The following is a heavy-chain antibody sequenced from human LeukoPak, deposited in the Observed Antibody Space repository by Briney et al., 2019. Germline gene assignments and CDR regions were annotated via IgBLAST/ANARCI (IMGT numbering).Heavy chain of an antibody. V-gene: IGHV4-59*01. CDR2: IYYSGST. D-gene: IGHD5-24*01. CDR1: GGSISSYY. CDR3: ARVLRDGYNYWFDP. Sequence: SETLSLTYTVSGGSISSYYWSWIRQPPGKGLEWIGYIYYSGSTNYNPSLKSRVTISVDTSKNQFSLKLGSVTAADTAVYYCARVLRDGYNYWFDPWGQGTLVTVSS. J-gene: IGHJ5*02.